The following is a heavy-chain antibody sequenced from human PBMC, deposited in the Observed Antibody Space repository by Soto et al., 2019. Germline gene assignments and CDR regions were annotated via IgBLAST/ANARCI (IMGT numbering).Heavy chain of an antibody. V-gene: IGHV3-72*01. CDR1: GFTFSDHY. CDR2: IRNKGNSYTT. Sequence: EGSLRLSCAASGFTFSDHYMDWVRQAPGKGLEWIGRIRNKGNSYTTEYAASVKGRFTISRDESQNSLYLQMNSLKTEDTAVYYCAKDLGFYSSTWHYFDYWGQGTLVTVSS. D-gene: IGHD6-13*01. J-gene: IGHJ4*02. CDR3: AKDLGFYSSTWHYFDY.